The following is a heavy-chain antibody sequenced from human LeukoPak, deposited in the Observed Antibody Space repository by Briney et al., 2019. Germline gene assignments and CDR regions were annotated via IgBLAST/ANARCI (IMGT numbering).Heavy chain of an antibody. CDR2: ISSSSSYI. CDR1: GFTFSSYS. J-gene: IGHJ4*02. D-gene: IGHD3-9*01. CDR3: ARTYYDILTGYNPYFDY. Sequence: GGSLRLSCAASGFTFSSYSMNWVRQAPGKGLEWVLSISSSSSYIYYADSVKGRFTISRGNAKNFLYLQMNSLRAEDTAVYYCARTYYDILTGYNPYFDYWGQGILVTVSS. V-gene: IGHV3-21*01.